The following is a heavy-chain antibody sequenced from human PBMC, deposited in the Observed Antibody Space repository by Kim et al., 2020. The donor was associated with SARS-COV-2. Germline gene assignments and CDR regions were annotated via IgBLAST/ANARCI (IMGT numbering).Heavy chain of an antibody. V-gene: IGHV3-23*01. CDR3: ATAPPRRLNSIGFYFDY. CDR1: GFTFASYA. CDR2: ISASGAGT. Sequence: GGSLRLSCAASGFTFASYAMTWVRQAPGKGLEWVSSISASGAGTYYADSVRGRFTISRDNSKNTLCLQMNSLRAEDTAVYYCATAPPRRLNSIGFYFDYWGQGTLVTVSS. D-gene: IGHD2-15*01. J-gene: IGHJ4*02.